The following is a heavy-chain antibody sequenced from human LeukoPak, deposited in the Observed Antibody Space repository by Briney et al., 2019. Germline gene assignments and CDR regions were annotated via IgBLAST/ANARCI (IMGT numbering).Heavy chain of an antibody. CDR2: INHIGRT. CDR3: ARPLGYCSDSRCPQPWFDP. CDR1: GGSFSGYY. J-gene: IGHJ5*02. V-gene: IGHV4-34*01. Sequence: PSETLSLTCAVYGGSFSGYYWTWIRQLPGKGREWIGEINHIGRTNYNPSLKTRVTISVDTSKNHFSLKLSSVTAADTAVYYCARPLGYCSDSRCPQPWFDPWGQGTLVTVSS. D-gene: IGHD2-15*01.